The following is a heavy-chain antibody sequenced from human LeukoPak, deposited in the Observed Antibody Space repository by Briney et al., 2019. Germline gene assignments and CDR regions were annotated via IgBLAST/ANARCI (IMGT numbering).Heavy chain of an antibody. D-gene: IGHD6-19*01. CDR1: GFTFTSSP. J-gene: IGHJ4*02. CDR3: ATGSGWYSPDY. Sequence: SVKVSCKASGFTFTSSPLQWVRQPRGQRLEWIGWIVVGSGNTNYAQNFQERVTITRDMSTNTAYMYLSSLRSEDTAVYYCATGSGWYSPDYWGQGTLVTVSS. CDR2: IVVGSGNT. V-gene: IGHV1-58*01.